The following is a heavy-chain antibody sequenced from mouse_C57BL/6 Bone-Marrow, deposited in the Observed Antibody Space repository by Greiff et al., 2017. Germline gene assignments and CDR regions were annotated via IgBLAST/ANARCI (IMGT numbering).Heavy chain of an antibody. D-gene: IGHD6-1*01. CDR2: ISSGSSTI. Sequence: EVKLMESGGGLVTPAGSLKLSCAASGFTFSDYGMHWVRQAPEKGLEWVAYISSGSSTIYYADTVKGRFTISRDNAKNTLFLQMTSLRSEDTAMYYCARGAGQAWVAYWGQGTLVTVSA. CDR1: GFTFSDYG. V-gene: IGHV5-17*01. J-gene: IGHJ3*01. CDR3: ARGAGQAWVAY.